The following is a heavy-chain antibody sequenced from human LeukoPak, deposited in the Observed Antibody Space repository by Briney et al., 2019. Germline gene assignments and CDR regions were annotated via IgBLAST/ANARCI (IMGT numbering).Heavy chain of an antibody. CDR3: ARVVFGDYFDY. D-gene: IGHD3-10*01. Sequence: GGSLRLSCAASGFTFSNYRMHWVRQAPGKGLVWVSRINTDGSRTTYADSVKGRFTISRDNAKNTLYLQMNSLRAEDTAVYYCARVVFGDYFDYWGQGTLVTVSS. CDR2: INTDGSRT. CDR1: GFTFSNYR. J-gene: IGHJ4*02. V-gene: IGHV3-74*01.